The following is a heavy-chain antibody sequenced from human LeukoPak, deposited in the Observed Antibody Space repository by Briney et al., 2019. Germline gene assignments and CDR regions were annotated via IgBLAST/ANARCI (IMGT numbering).Heavy chain of an antibody. V-gene: IGHV1-46*01. CDR3: ARESPGLAVAGRGGSDY. Sequence: ASVKVSCKASGYTFTSYYMHWVRQAPGQGLEWMGIINARGGSTTYARKFQGRVTMTRDMSTSTVYMELSSLRSEDTAVYYCARESPGLAVAGRGGSDYWGQGTLVTVFS. J-gene: IGHJ4*02. CDR2: INARGGST. CDR1: GYTFTSYY. D-gene: IGHD6-19*01.